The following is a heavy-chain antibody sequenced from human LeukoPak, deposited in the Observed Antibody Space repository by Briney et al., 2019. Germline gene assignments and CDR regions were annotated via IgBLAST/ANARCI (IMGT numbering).Heavy chain of an antibody. CDR1: AYSITSYW. CDR3: ARGLEGIAAAGTVDGGFVD. CDR2: IYPGDSDT. D-gene: IGHD6-13*01. J-gene: IGHJ4*02. Sequence: GESLQISCKASAYSITSYWIGWVRQMPGKGLEGMRIIYPGDSDTRYNPSFQGQVTIAADKSISTAYLQWSSLKASDTAMYYCARGLEGIAAAGTVDGGFVDWGQGTLVTVSS. V-gene: IGHV5-51*01.